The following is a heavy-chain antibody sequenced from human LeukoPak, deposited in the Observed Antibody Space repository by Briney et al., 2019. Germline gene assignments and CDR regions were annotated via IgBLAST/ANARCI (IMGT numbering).Heavy chain of an antibody. CDR3: ASYPRNIPTPPFDY. Sequence: ASVKVSCKASGYTFTAQYMHWVRQAPGQGLEWMGWINPNNGDTNYAQRFLGRVTMTRDTSTATAYMELSSLRSDDTAVYFCASYPRNIPTPPFDYWGQGTLVTVSS. CDR2: INPNNGDT. CDR1: GYTFTAQY. J-gene: IGHJ4*02. V-gene: IGHV1-2*02. D-gene: IGHD2/OR15-2a*01.